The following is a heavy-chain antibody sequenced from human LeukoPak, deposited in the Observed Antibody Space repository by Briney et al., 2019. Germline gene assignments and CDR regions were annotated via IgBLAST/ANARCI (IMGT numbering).Heavy chain of an antibody. D-gene: IGHD2-15*01. Sequence: SQTLSLTCTVSGGSFSSGDYYWTWIRQPPGKGLEWSGSIYHSGSTYYNPSLKSRVTISVDTSKNQFSLKLRSVTAADTAVYYCARHVLLLAYCGQGTLVTVPS. J-gene: IGHJ4*02. CDR2: IYHSGST. CDR1: GGSFSSGDYY. V-gene: IGHV4-39*01. CDR3: ARHVLLLAY.